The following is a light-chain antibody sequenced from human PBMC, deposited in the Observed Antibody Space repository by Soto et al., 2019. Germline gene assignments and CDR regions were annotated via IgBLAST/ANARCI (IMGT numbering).Light chain of an antibody. V-gene: IGKV3-11*01. CDR2: HAS. CDR3: QQRSNWPLIT. J-gene: IGKJ5*01. CDR1: QSVGSF. Sequence: EMVLTQSPATLSLSPGERATLSCRASQSVGSFLAWYQQKPGQAPRLLLFHASNRATGIPARFSGSGSGTDFTLTISSLEPEDFAVYYCQQRSNWPLITFGQGTRLEIK.